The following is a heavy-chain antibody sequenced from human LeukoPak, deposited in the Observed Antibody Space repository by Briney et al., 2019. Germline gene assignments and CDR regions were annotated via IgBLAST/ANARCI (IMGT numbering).Heavy chain of an antibody. V-gene: IGHV1-46*01. J-gene: IGHJ3*02. CDR3: ARVKGYYDSSGYLIPADAFDI. CDR1: GYIFTNHY. CDR2: INPSGSST. D-gene: IGHD3-22*01. Sequence: ASVKVSCKASGYIFTNHYMHWVRQAPGQGLEWMGLINPSGSSTLYAEKFRGRIIMTRDMSTATDYMELSSLRSEDTAVYYCARVKGYYDSSGYLIPADAFDIWGQGTMVTVSS.